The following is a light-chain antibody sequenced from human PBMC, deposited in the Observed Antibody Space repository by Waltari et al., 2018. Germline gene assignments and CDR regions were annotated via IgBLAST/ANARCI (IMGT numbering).Light chain of an antibody. V-gene: IGKV1-5*03. Sequence: DIQMTPSPSTLSASVGDRVPITCRASQSINRWLAWYQQKPGTPPKLLIYRTSSLQSGVPSSFSGSGSETEFTLTINSLQPDDFATYYCQQYSGVPYTFGQGTKLEIK. CDR1: QSINRW. CDR2: RTS. CDR3: QQYSGVPYT. J-gene: IGKJ2*01.